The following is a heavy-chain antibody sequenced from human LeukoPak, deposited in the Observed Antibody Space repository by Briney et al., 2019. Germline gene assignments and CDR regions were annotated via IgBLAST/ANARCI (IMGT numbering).Heavy chain of an antibody. CDR2: IYNTGTT. Sequence: SETLSLTCTVSGGSIGNYYWSWIRQPPGKGLEWIGYIYNTGTTNYNPSLKSRVTISLDTSKNQFSLKLSSVTAADTAVYFCARDFSAAFDIWGQGSMVTVSS. CDR1: GGSIGNYY. CDR3: ARDFSAAFDI. D-gene: IGHD2/OR15-2a*01. J-gene: IGHJ3*02. V-gene: IGHV4-59*01.